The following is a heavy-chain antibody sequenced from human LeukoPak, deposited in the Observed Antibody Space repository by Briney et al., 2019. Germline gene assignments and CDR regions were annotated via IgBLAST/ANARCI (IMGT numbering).Heavy chain of an antibody. Sequence: LSLTCAVYGGSFSGYYWSWIRQPPGKGLEWVSYISGSGGGNSIYYADSVKGRFTISRDNAKNSLYLQMNSLRAEDTAVYYCVRDFRFLEDYWGQGTLVTVSS. CDR2: ISGSGGGNSI. CDR1: GGSFSGYY. V-gene: IGHV3-11*04. CDR3: VRDFRFLEDY. D-gene: IGHD3-3*01. J-gene: IGHJ4*02.